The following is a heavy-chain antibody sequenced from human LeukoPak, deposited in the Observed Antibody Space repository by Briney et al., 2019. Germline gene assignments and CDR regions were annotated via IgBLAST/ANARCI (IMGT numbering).Heavy chain of an antibody. V-gene: IGHV3-48*03. CDR1: GYSFSDYE. Sequence: GGSLRLSCAGSGYSFSDYEMNWVRQAPGRGLEWVAYIWSSGTVTHYTDSVKDRFTIPRGNGKNSLFLQMNGLRAEDTAVYYCAIERSFCEGDCSDYWGQGTLVTVSS. CDR3: AIERSFCEGDCSDY. J-gene: IGHJ4*02. D-gene: IGHD2-21*01. CDR2: IWSSGTVT.